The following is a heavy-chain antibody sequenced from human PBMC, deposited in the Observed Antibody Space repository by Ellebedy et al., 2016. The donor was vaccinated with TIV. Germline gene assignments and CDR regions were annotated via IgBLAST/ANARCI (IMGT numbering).Heavy chain of an antibody. D-gene: IGHD6-13*01. CDR1: GGSISSYY. Sequence: SETLSLTXTVSGGSISSYYWSWIRQPPGKGLEWIGYIYYSGSTNYNPSLKSRVTISVDTSKNQFSLKLSSVTAADTAVYYCAYTSSYYYYGMDVWGQGTTVTVSS. V-gene: IGHV4-59*08. J-gene: IGHJ6*02. CDR3: AYTSSYYYYGMDV. CDR2: IYYSGST.